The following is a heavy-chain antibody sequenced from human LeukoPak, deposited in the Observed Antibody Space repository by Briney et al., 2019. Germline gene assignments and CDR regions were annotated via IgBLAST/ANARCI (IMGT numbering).Heavy chain of an antibody. CDR2: ISSSGNMR. CDR1: GFTFSVYY. Sequence: GGSLTLSHAPSGFTFSVYYMSWIRLAPGKRLEWVSYISSSGNMRYHAHSVKGRFTISRDQGKNLLYRQMNSLRGEDPAVYDCARRDFWSGYLVDWGQGTLVTVSS. D-gene: IGHD3-3*01. CDR3: ARRDFWSGYLVD. J-gene: IGHJ4*02. V-gene: IGHV3-11*01.